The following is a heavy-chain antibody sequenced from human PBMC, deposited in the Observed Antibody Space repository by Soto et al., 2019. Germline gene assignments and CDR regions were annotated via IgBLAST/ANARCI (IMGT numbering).Heavy chain of an antibody. CDR2: IKSKTDGGTA. D-gene: IGHD3-22*01. J-gene: IGHJ6*02. CDR3: ARDQMGYSAYYYYYGMDV. CDR1: GFNLSHPW. V-gene: IGHV3-15*01. Sequence: GGSLRLSCVASGFNLSHPWMTWFRQAAGKGLEWVGRIKSKTDGGTADYAAPVKGRATISRDDSKNTVYLQMNSLRAEDTAVYYCARDQMGYSAYYYYYGMDVWGQGTTVTVSS.